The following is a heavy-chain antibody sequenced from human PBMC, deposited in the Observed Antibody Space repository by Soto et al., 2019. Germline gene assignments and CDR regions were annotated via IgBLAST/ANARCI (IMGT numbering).Heavy chain of an antibody. Sequence: ETLSLTCTVSGGSVSSGSYYWSWIRQPPGKGLEWIGYIYYSGSTNYNPSLKSRVTISVDTSKNQFSLKLSSVTAADTAVYYCARDLGYYYGMDVWGQGTTVTVSS. CDR1: GGSVSSGSYY. CDR3: ARDLGYYYGMDV. V-gene: IGHV4-61*01. CDR2: IYYSGST. J-gene: IGHJ6*02.